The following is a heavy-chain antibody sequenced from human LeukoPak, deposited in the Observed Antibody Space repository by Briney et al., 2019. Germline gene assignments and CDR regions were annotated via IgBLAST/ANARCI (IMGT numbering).Heavy chain of an antibody. J-gene: IGHJ4*02. CDR3: ARRGGFSEFDY. V-gene: IGHV4-59*01. CDR1: GGSISSYY. CDR2: IYYTGST. D-gene: IGHD3-16*01. Sequence: SETLSLTCTVSGGSISSYYWSWIRQPPGKGLEWIGYIYYTGSTSYNPSLKSRVTISIDTSKKQFPLKLSSVTAADTAVYYCARRGGFSEFDYWGQGTLVTVSS.